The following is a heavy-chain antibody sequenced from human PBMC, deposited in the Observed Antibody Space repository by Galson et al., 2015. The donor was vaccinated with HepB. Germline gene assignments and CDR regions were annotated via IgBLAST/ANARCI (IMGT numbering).Heavy chain of an antibody. CDR3: ARVDFWGGYPNYYYYYMDV. D-gene: IGHD3-3*01. Sequence: SVKVSCKASGYTFPSYGISWVRQAPGRGPEWMAWISGYNDNTKYAQKLQGRVTVTTDTSTSTAYMELRSLRSDDTAVYYCARVDFWGGYPNYYYYYMDVWGKGTTVTVSS. J-gene: IGHJ6*03. V-gene: IGHV1-18*01. CDR2: ISGYNDNT. CDR1: GYTFPSYG.